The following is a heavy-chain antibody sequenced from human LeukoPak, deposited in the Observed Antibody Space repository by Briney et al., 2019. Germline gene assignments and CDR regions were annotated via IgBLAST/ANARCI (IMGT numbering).Heavy chain of an antibody. Sequence: GGSLRLSCAASAFVFSTYEMDWVRPAPGKGREWVSYISTSGSTISYAGSVKGRFTFSRDNARNSLFLQMNRLRAEDTAVYYCARDGPAYSFEYWGQGTLVTVSS. J-gene: IGHJ4*02. CDR3: ARDGPAYSFEY. CDR2: ISTSGSTI. D-gene: IGHD2-21*01. CDR1: AFVFSTYE. V-gene: IGHV3-48*03.